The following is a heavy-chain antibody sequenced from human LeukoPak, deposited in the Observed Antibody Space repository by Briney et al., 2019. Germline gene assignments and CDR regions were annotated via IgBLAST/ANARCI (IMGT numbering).Heavy chain of an antibody. Sequence: PSETLSLTCTVSGGSISSGSYYWSWIRQPAGKGLEWIGRIYTSGSTNYNPSLKSRVTISVDTSKSQFSLKLSSVTAADTAVYYCARGQITMIVIFDYWGQGTLVTVSS. CDR2: IYTSGST. D-gene: IGHD3-22*01. J-gene: IGHJ4*02. CDR3: ARGQITMIVIFDY. V-gene: IGHV4-61*02. CDR1: GGSISSGSYY.